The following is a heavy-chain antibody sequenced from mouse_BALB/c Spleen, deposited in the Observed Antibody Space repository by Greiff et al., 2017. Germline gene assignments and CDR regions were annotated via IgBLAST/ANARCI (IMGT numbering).Heavy chain of an antibody. V-gene: IGHV5-6-3*01. J-gene: IGHJ4*01. CDR1: GFTFSSYG. Sequence: DVKLVESGGGLVQPGGSLKLSCAASGFTFSSYGMSWVRQTPDKRLELVATINSNGGSTYYPDSVKGRFTISRVNAKNTLYLQMSSLKSEDTAMYYCARDRGIHYYDYGVLDYWGQGTSVTVSS. CDR3: ARDRGIHYYDYGVLDY. D-gene: IGHD1-2*01. CDR2: INSNGGST.